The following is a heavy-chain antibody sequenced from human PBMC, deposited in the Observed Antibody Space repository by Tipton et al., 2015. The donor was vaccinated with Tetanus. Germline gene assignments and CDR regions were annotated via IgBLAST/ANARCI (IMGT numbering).Heavy chain of an antibody. CDR2: ISSTSSYI. D-gene: IGHD3-9*01. CDR1: GFMFSRYT. J-gene: IGHJ4*02. CDR3: ARHSSLKALNY. V-gene: IGHV3-21*01. Sequence: SLRLSCEVSGFMFSRYTMNWVRQAPGKGLEWVSSISSTSSYIYYADSLKGRFTISRDNAKNSLYLQMDSLRVEDTAVYYCARHSSLKALNYWGQGTLVTASS.